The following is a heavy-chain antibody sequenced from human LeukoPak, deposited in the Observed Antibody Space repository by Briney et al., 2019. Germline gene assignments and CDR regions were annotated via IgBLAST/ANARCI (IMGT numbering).Heavy chain of an antibody. CDR1: GGSISSGGYY. CDR2: IYHSGST. D-gene: IGHD3-9*01. Sequence: SETLSLTCTVSGGSISSGGYYWSWIRQPPGKGLEWIGYIYHSGSTYYNPSLKSRVTISVDRSKNQFSLKLSSVTAADTAVYYCARALDWDPFDYWGQGTLVTASS. V-gene: IGHV4-30-2*01. CDR3: ARALDWDPFDY. J-gene: IGHJ4*02.